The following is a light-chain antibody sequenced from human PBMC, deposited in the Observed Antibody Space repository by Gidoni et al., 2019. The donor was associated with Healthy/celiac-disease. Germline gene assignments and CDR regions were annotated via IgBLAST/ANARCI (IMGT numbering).Light chain of an antibody. V-gene: IGKV4-1*01. CDR1: QSVLYSSNNKNY. CDR3: QQYYSTRT. CDR2: WAS. Sequence: VMTQAPDFLDVSLGVRATINCKSSQSVLYSSNNKNYLAWYQQQPGQPPKLLISWASTRESGVPDRFSGSGSGTDFTLTTSSLQAEDVAVYYCQQYYSTRTFGQGTKVEIK. J-gene: IGKJ1*01.